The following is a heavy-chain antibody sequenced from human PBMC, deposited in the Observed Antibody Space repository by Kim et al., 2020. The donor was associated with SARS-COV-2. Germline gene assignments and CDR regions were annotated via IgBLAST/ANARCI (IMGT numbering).Heavy chain of an antibody. Sequence: GGSLRLSCAASGFTFSSYSMNWVRQAPGKGLEWVSSISSSSSYIYYADSVKGRFTISRDNAKNSLYLQMNSLRAEDTAVYYCARALGGYYGSGSYSFDIWGQGTMVTVSS. CDR3: ARALGGYYGSGSYSFDI. CDR1: GFTFSSYS. CDR2: ISSSSSYI. D-gene: IGHD3-10*01. V-gene: IGHV3-21*01. J-gene: IGHJ3*02.